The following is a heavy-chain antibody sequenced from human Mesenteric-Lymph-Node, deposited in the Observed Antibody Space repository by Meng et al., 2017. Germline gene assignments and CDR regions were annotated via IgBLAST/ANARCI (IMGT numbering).Heavy chain of an antibody. J-gene: IGHJ1*01. CDR1: GFTFSNYA. CDR2: ITSRSGNT. D-gene: IGHD1-26*01. CDR3: AKDLGLGALPGN. Sequence: DVHRVESGGGVVEPGGSLMLSCAASGFTFSNYAMSWVRQAPGKGLEWVSTITSRSGNTYYADSVKGRFTISRDNKKKHLYLEMNSLRNEDTALYYCAKDLGLGALPGNWGRGTLVTVSS. V-gene: IGHV3-23*04.